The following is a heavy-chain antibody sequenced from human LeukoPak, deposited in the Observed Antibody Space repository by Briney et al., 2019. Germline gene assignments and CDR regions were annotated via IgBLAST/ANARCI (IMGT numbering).Heavy chain of an antibody. D-gene: IGHD3/OR15-3a*01. J-gene: IGHJ4*02. CDR1: GFTFSSDS. V-gene: IGHV3-21*01. CDR2: ISSSSNYI. Sequence: GGALRLSCAAPGFTFSSDSMNWVRQAPGKGLEWVSSISSSSNYIYYADSVKGRFTISRDNAKNSLYLQMNSLRAEDTAVYYCARGAWTAYYFDYWGQGTLVTASS. CDR3: ARGAWTAYYFDY.